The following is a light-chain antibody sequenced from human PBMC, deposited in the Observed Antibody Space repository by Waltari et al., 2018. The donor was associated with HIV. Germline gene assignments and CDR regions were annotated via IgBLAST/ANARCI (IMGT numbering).Light chain of an antibody. CDR3: AAWDDSLNGFYV. Sequence: QSVLTQPPSASGTPGQRVTISCSGSSSNIGSNTVNWYQQLPGTAPKLLIYSNNQRPSGVPDRCSGSKSGTSASLAISGLQSEDEADYYCAAWDDSLNGFYVFGTGTKVTVL. J-gene: IGLJ1*01. V-gene: IGLV1-44*01. CDR2: SNN. CDR1: SSNIGSNT.